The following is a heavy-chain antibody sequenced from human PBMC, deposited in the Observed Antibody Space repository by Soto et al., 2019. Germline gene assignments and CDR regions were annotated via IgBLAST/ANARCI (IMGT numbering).Heavy chain of an antibody. J-gene: IGHJ3*02. V-gene: IGHV3-30*09. CDR1: GFTFSSYA. CDR3: ARDQGVGAALGGAFDI. D-gene: IGHD1-26*01. Sequence: GGSLRLSCAASGFTFSSYAMHWVRQAPGKGLEWVAVISYDGSNKYYADSVKGRFAISRDNSKNTLYLQMNSLRAEDTAVYYCARDQGVGAALGGAFDIWGQGTMVTVSS. CDR2: ISYDGSNK.